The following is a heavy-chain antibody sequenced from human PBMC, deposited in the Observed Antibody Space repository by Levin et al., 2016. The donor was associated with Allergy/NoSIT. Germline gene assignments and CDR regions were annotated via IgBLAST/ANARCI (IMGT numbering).Heavy chain of an antibody. Sequence: SETLSLTCTVSGGSISSYYWSWIRQPPGKGLEWIGYIYYSGSTNYNPSLKSRVTISVDTSKNQFSLKLSSVTAADTAVYYCARGGGSSGWNYYFDYWGQGTLVTVSS. V-gene: IGHV4-59*01. CDR2: IYYSGST. CDR1: GGSISSYY. CDR3: ARGGGSSGWNYYFDY. J-gene: IGHJ4*02. D-gene: IGHD6-19*01.